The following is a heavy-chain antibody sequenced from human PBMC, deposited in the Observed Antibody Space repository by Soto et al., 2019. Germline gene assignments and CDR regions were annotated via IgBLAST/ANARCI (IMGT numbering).Heavy chain of an antibody. CDR3: ARVGSAMRPAGCRLGLDY. CDR1: GFVFSDYT. CDR2: INENGGTR. D-gene: IGHD2-8*01. J-gene: IGHJ4*02. Sequence: EVQLVESGGDMVQPGGSLRLSCAASGFVFSDYTMHWVRQAPGKGLEFVSSINENGGTRYYANSVKGRFTVSRDNSKNTLYLQMGSLRDDDTAVYYCARVGSAMRPAGCRLGLDYWGRGTLVTVSS. V-gene: IGHV3-64*01.